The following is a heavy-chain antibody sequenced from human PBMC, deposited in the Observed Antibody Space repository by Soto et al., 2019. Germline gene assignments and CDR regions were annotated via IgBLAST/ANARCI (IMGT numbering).Heavy chain of an antibody. CDR1: GFTFSNYW. CDR3: ARGPDIRAYCSSASCYNDY. Sequence: GGSLRLSCTASGFTFSNYWMNWVRQAPGKGLEWVANIKQDGSETHYVDSVKGRFTISRDNAKNSLYLQMISLTVEDTAVYYCARGPDIRAYCSSASCYNDYWGQGTLVTV. D-gene: IGHD2-2*01. J-gene: IGHJ4*02. CDR2: IKQDGSET. V-gene: IGHV3-7*01.